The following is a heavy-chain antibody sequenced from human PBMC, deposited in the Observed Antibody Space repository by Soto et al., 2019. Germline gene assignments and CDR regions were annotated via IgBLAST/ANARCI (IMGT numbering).Heavy chain of an antibody. CDR2: IKSKTDGGTT. Sequence: VQLVESGGGLVKPGGSLRLSCTASGFTFSNAWMSWVRQAPGKGLEWVGRIKSKTDGGTTDYAAPVKGRFSISRDDSKTTLFLQMKSLKTEDTAVYYCTTGTTTIIRVDYWGQGTLVTVSS. V-gene: IGHV3-15*01. CDR3: TTGTTTIIRVDY. CDR1: GFTFSNAW. J-gene: IGHJ4*02. D-gene: IGHD3-10*01.